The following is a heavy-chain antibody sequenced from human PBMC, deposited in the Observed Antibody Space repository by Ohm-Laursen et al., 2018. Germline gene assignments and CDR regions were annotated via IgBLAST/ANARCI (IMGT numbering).Heavy chain of an antibody. J-gene: IGHJ5*02. CDR3: ARDPNYYDSSGYITSGLDP. V-gene: IGHV3-33*08. CDR1: GFTFSNYG. Sequence: SLRLSCAASGFTFSNYGMHWVRQAPGKGLEWVAVIWYDGSNKYYADSVKGRFTISRDNSKNTLYLQMNSLRAEDTAVYYCARDPNYYDSSGYITSGLDPWGQGTLVTVSS. D-gene: IGHD3-22*01. CDR2: IWYDGSNK.